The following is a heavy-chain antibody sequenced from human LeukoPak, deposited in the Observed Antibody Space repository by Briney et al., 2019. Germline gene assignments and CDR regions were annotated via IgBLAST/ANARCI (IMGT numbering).Heavy chain of an antibody. CDR2: IYYSGST. CDR1: GGSISSYY. CDR3: ARALLGGNWFDP. J-gene: IGHJ5*02. Sequence: SETLSLTCTVSGGSISSYYWSWIRQPPGKGLEWIGYIYYSGSTNYNPSLKSRVTISVDTSKNQFSLKLSSVTAADTAVYYCARALLGGNWFDPWGQGTLVTVSS. D-gene: IGHD1-26*01. V-gene: IGHV4-59*01.